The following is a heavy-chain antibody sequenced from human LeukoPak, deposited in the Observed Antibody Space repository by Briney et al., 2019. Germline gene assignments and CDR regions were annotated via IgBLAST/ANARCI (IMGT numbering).Heavy chain of an antibody. Sequence: GGSLRLSCAASGFTFSSYAMSWVRQAPGKGLEWVSAISVSGGSTYYADSVKGRFTISRDNSKNTLYLQMNSLRAEDTAVYYCAKEHVVVVAATSYPYNWFDPWGQGTLVTVSS. J-gene: IGHJ5*02. CDR1: GFTFSSYA. D-gene: IGHD2-15*01. CDR3: AKEHVVVVAATSYPYNWFDP. V-gene: IGHV3-23*01. CDR2: ISVSGGST.